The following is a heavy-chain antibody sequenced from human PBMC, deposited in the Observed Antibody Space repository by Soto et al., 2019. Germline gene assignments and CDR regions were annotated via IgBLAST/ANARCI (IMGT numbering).Heavy chain of an antibody. J-gene: IGHJ4*02. CDR3: ARGGYYYDSSGYFGY. CDR1: GYTFTSYY. D-gene: IGHD3-22*01. V-gene: IGHV1-46*01. Sequence: ASVKVSCKASGYTFTSYYMNWVRQAPGQGLEWMGRIIPSLGITSYAQKFQGRVTMTRDTSTSTVYMELSSLRSEDTAVYYCARGGYYYDSSGYFGYWGQGTLVTVSS. CDR2: IIPSLGIT.